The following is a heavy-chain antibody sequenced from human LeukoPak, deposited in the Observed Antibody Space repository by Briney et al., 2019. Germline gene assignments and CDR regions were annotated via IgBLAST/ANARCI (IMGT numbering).Heavy chain of an antibody. CDR1: GYTFTSYG. CDR3: ARAPYSGSYYLFDY. D-gene: IGHD1-26*01. Sequence: ASVTVACKVSGYTFTSYGISWVRQPPGQGLEWMGWISAYNGNTNYAQMLQGRVTMTTDTSTSTAYMELRSLRSDDTAVYYCARAPYSGSYYLFDYWGQGTLVTVSS. CDR2: ISAYNGNT. J-gene: IGHJ4*02. V-gene: IGHV1-18*04.